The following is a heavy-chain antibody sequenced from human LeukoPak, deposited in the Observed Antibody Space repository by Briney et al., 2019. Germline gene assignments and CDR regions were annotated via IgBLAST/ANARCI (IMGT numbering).Heavy chain of an antibody. J-gene: IGHJ2*01. Sequence: ASVKVSCKASGYTFTSYYMHWVRQAPGQGLEWMGIINPSGGSTGYAQKFQGRVTMTRDMSTSTVYMELSSLRSEDTAVYYCARDRAVNWYFDLWGRGTLVTVSS. CDR3: ARDRAVNWYFDL. CDR2: INPSGGST. CDR1: GYTFTSYY. V-gene: IGHV1-46*01.